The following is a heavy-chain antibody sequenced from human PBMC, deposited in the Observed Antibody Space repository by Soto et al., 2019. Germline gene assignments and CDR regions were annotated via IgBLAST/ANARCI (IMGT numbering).Heavy chain of an antibody. CDR3: VRDPGYCSSTSCYITRGWFDP. Sequence: QVQLVQSGAEVKKPGSSVKVSCKASGGTFSSYAISWVRQAPGQGLEWMGGIIPIFGTANYAQKFQGRVTITADESTSTAYMELSSLRSEDTAVYYCVRDPGYCSSTSCYITRGWFDPWGQGTLVTVSS. V-gene: IGHV1-69*01. CDR2: IIPIFGTA. CDR1: GGTFSSYA. D-gene: IGHD2-2*02. J-gene: IGHJ5*02.